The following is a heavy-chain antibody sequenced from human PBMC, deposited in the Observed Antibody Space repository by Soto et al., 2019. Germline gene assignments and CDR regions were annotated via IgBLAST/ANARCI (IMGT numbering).Heavy chain of an antibody. V-gene: IGHV3-30*18. CDR3: AKGLLAIVGTTLPRDAFNI. J-gene: IGHJ3*02. CDR2: ISRDGSYK. CDR1: GFSFTTYV. D-gene: IGHD1-26*01. Sequence: GGSLRLSCAASGFSFTTYVMHWVRQAPGKGLEWVAVISRDGSYKYYGDAVKGRFTISRDTSKNAVYLEMNSLRPEDTAVYYCAKGLLAIVGTTLPRDAFNIWGRGTMVTVSS.